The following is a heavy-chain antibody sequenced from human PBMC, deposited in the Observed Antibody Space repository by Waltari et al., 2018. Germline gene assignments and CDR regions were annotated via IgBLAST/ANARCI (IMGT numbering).Heavy chain of an antibody. CDR1: VYTFSPYG. Sequence: QVQLVQSGAEVKKPGASVKVSCKASVYTFSPYGISWVRQAPGQGLEWMGWISPFNSNTNYAQKFEGRVTLTTDTSTSTAYMELRSLKSDDTAVYYCATAVGGNMESDYWGQGTLVTVSS. CDR3: ATAVGGNMESDY. D-gene: IGHD6-19*01. J-gene: IGHJ4*02. CDR2: ISPFNSNT. V-gene: IGHV1-18*04.